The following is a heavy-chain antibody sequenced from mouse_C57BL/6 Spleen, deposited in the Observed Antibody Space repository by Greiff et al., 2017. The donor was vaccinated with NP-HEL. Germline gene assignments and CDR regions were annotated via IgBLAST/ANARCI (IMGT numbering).Heavy chain of an antibody. D-gene: IGHD1-1*01. V-gene: IGHV1-19*01. CDR2: INPYNGGT. CDR3: ARGLYGSRGGYAMDY. Sequence: VQLQQSGPVLVKPGASVKMSCKASGYTFTDYYMNWVKQSHGKSLEWIGVINPYNGGTSYNQKFKGKATLTVDKSSSTAYMELNSLTSEDSAVYYCARGLYGSRGGYAMDYWGQGTSVTVSS. CDR1: GYTFTDYY. J-gene: IGHJ4*01.